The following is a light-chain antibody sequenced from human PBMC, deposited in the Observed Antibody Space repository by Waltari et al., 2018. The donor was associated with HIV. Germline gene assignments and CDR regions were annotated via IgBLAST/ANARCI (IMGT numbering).Light chain of an antibody. V-gene: IGKV3-20*01. Sequence: EIVLTQSPGTLSMSPGERAILSCRASQSVSSSQIAWYQQKRGQAPRLLIYGGSSRAPVLPASFSGSGSWTNHTFTISRLEPEDFAVYYCNHYGNSLRTFGQLTKLEIK. J-gene: IGKJ2*01. CDR3: NHYGNSLRT. CDR2: GGS. CDR1: QSVSSSQ.